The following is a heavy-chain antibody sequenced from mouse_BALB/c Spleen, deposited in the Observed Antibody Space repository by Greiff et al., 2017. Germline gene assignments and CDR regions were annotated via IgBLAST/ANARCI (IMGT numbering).Heavy chain of an antibody. CDR3: ASDDGYAY. V-gene: IGHV5-6-4*01. CDR1: GFTFSSYT. Sequence: EVQVVESGGGLVKPGGSLKLSCAASGFTFSSYTMSWVRQTPEKRLEWVATISSGGSYTYYPDSVKGRFTISRDNAKNTLYLQISSLKSEDTAMYYCASDDGYAYWGQGTPVTVSA. J-gene: IGHJ2*01. CDR2: ISSGGSYT. D-gene: IGHD2-14*01.